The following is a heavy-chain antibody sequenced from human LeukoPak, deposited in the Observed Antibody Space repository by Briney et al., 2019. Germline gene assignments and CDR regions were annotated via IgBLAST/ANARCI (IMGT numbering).Heavy chain of an antibody. CDR1: GFTFSSYA. Sequence: GGSLRLSCAASGFTFSSYAMHWVRQAPGKGLEWVAVISYDGSNKYYADSVKGRFTISRDNSKNTLYLQMNSLRAEDTAIYYCAKQLFANWGYASFDCWGQGTLVTVSS. CDR3: AKQLFANWGYASFDC. V-gene: IGHV3-30-3*02. D-gene: IGHD7-27*01. CDR2: ISYDGSNK. J-gene: IGHJ4*02.